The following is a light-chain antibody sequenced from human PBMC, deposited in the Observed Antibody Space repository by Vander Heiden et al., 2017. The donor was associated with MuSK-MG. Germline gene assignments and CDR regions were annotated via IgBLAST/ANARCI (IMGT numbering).Light chain of an antibody. CDR3: QQSYSPLT. V-gene: IGKV1-39*01. CDR2: AAT. CDR1: QSISNL. J-gene: IGKJ4*01. Sequence: IQITHSPYSLSASVGDTVTITCRASQSISNLLNWYQQKPGKAPKLLNYAATTLQSGVPSRFSGSGAGTDFTLTITILQAEDFATYFCQQSYSPLTFGGGTKVEIK.